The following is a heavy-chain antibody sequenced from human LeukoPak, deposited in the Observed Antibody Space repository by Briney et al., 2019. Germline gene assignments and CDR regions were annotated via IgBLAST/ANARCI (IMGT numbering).Heavy chain of an antibody. CDR3: AKDFDRGITMVRSYPDY. D-gene: IGHD3-10*01. J-gene: IGHJ4*02. Sequence: GGSLRLSCAASGFTFSSYEMNWIRQAPGKGLEWVSAISGSGGSTYYADSVKGRFTISRDNSKNTLYLQMNSLRAEDTAVYYCAKDFDRGITMVRSYPDYWGQGTLVTVSS. V-gene: IGHV3-23*01. CDR2: ISGSGGST. CDR1: GFTFSSYE.